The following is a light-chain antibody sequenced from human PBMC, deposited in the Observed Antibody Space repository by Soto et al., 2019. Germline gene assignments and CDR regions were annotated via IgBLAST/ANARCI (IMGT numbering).Light chain of an antibody. J-gene: IGKJ4*01. CDR1: QSINRD. Sequence: DIQMTQSPFSXSASVGDRVTITCRASQSINRDLNWYQQKPGKAPNLLIYAAFTLESGVPSRFSGSGSGTDFTLTISSLQLEDFATYYCQQNYSTPLAFGGGTKVDIK. CDR2: AAF. CDR3: QQNYSTPLA. V-gene: IGKV1-39*01.